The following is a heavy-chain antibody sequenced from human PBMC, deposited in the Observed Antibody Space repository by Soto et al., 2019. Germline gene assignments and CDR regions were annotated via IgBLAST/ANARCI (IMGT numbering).Heavy chain of an antibody. V-gene: IGHV5-51*01. CDR1: GYSFTTYW. D-gene: IGHD3-22*01. CDR3: AGGGYYYDRSGPSDY. Sequence: GESLKISCRGSGYSFTTYWIGWVRQMPGKGLEWMGIIYPSDSDARYSPPFQGQVTISADKSISTAYLQWSSLKASDAAIYYCAGGGYYYDRSGPSDYWGQGTLVTVSS. J-gene: IGHJ4*02. CDR2: IYPSDSDA.